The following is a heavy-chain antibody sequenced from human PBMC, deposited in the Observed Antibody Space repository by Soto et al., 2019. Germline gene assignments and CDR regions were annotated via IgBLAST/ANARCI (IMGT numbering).Heavy chain of an antibody. CDR3: AKSQERGGNDFKVDQ. V-gene: IGHV3-30*18. J-gene: IGHJ4*02. CDR1: GFTFSSYG. Sequence: QVQLVESGGGMVQPGRSLRLSCAASGFTFSSYGMHWVRQAPGKRLEWVAIISVDGSTTHYVDSVKGRFTVSRDNSKNTLYVKLNSLRPEDTAVYYCAKSQERGGNDFKVDQWGRGTLVTVSS. CDR2: ISVDGSTT. D-gene: IGHD5-12*01.